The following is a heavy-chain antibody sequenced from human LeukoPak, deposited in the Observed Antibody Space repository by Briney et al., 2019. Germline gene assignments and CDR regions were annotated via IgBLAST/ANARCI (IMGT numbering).Heavy chain of an antibody. CDR3: ARDQDIAAAGTESGYMDV. V-gene: IGHV5-51*01. J-gene: IGHJ6*03. CDR1: GYRFTSNW. Sequence: GESLKISCKGSGYRFTSNWIGWVRQMPGKGLEWMGIIYPGDSDSRYSPSFQGQVTFSADKSISTAYLQWSSLKASDTAMYYCARDQDIAAAGTESGYMDVWGQGTTVTVSS. D-gene: IGHD6-13*01. CDR2: IYPGDSDS.